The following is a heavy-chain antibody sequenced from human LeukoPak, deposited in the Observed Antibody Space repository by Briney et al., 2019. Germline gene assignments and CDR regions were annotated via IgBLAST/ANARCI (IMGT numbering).Heavy chain of an antibody. V-gene: IGHV1-69*05. Sequence: ASVKVSCEASGGTFSSYAISWVRQAPGQGLEWMGGIIPIFGTANYAQKFQGRVTITTDESTSTAYMELSSLRSEDTAVYYCARVLIATYCGGDCSYYFDYWGQGTLVTVSS. J-gene: IGHJ4*02. CDR2: IIPIFGTA. D-gene: IGHD2-21*01. CDR3: ARVLIATYCGGDCSYYFDY. CDR1: GGTFSSYA.